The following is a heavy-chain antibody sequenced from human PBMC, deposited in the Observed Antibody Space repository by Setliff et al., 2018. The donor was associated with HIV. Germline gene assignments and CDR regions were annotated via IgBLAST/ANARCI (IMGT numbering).Heavy chain of an antibody. V-gene: IGHV4-61*02. D-gene: IGHD4-17*01. CDR3: ARVQDDFGCFDY. J-gene: IGHJ4*01. Sequence: SETLSLTCTVSGGSISSGSYYWSWIRQPAGKGLEWIGRIYTSGSTNYNPSLKSRVTISVDTSKNQFSLNLDSVTAADTAVYYCARVQDDFGCFDYWGHGTLVTVSS. CDR2: IYTSGST. CDR1: GGSISSGSYY.